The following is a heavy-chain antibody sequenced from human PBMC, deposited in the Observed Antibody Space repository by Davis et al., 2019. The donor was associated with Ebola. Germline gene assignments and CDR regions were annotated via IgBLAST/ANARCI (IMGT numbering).Heavy chain of an antibody. CDR2: ISSSSTYR. V-gene: IGHV3-21*01. CDR3: AGHYVYDYYMGLDV. Sequence: GESLKISCAASGFSFSSNSMIWVRQGPGTGLEWVSSISSSSTYRYYADSLKGRFTISRDNSKNTLYLQMNSLRAEDTAVYYCAGHYVYDYYMGLDVWGQGTTVTVSS. D-gene: IGHD3-16*01. J-gene: IGHJ6*02. CDR1: GFSFSSNS.